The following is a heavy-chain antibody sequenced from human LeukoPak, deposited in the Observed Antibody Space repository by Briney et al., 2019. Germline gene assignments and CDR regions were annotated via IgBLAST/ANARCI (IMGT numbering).Heavy chain of an antibody. V-gene: IGHV1-69*04. J-gene: IGHJ5*02. D-gene: IGHD2-2*01. CDR1: GGTFSSYA. CDR3: AREHRGIVVPNWFDP. Sequence: GSSVKVSCKASGGTFSSYAISWVRQAPGQGLEWMGRIIPILGIANYAQKFQGRVTITADKSTSTAYMELSSLRSEDTAVYYCAREHRGIVVPNWFDPCGQGTLVTVSS. CDR2: IIPILGIA.